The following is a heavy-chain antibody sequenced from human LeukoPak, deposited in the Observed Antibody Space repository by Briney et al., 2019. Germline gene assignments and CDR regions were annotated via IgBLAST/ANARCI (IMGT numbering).Heavy chain of an antibody. J-gene: IGHJ4*02. Sequence: GSLRLSCTASGFSFNNYAMTLVRQAPGKGLEGVSIIIASSGSSFYADSVKGRFTISRDNSKSTLYLQMNSLSVEDTAVYYCAKGAYDYVEVAYFDFWGQGALVTVSS. CDR3: AKGAYDYVEVAYFDF. CDR1: GFSFNNYA. D-gene: IGHD5-12*01. V-gene: IGHV3-23*01. CDR2: IIASSGSS.